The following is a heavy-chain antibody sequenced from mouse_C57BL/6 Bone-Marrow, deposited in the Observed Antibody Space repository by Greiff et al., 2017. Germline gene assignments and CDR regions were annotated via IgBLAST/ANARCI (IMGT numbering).Heavy chain of an antibody. CDR3: ARPYYSNYWYFDV. D-gene: IGHD2-5*01. Sequence: QVQLQQPGAELVKPGASVKMSCKASGYTFTSYWITWVKQRPGQGLEWIGDIYPGSGSTNYNEKFKSTATLTVDTSSSTAYMPLSSLTSEDSAVYYCARPYYSNYWYFDVWGTGTTVTVSS. V-gene: IGHV1-55*01. J-gene: IGHJ1*03. CDR1: GYTFTSYW. CDR2: IYPGSGST.